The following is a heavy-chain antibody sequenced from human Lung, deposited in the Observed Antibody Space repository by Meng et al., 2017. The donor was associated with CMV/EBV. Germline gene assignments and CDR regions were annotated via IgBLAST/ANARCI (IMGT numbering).Heavy chain of an antibody. CDR2: IYQSGST. V-gene: IGHV4-4*02. J-gene: IGHJ4*02. CDR3: ARVVTALWGYYFDY. D-gene: IGHD2-21*02. CDR1: AGSSSSSNG. Sequence: QLQRQQSRPGPANLSGTMSLTCAVSAGSSSSSNGWSWVRQAPGKGLEWIGEIYQSGSTNYNPSLKSRVTISVDKSKDPSSLELTSVTAADTAVYYCARVVTALWGYYFDYWGQGTLVTVSS.